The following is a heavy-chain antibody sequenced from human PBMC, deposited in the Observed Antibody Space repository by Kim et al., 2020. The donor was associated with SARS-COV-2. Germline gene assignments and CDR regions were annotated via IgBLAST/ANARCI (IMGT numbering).Heavy chain of an antibody. CDR3: AKARSGSYLPDRDY. Sequence: GGSLRLSCAASGFTFSSYAMSWVRQAPGKGLEWVSAISGSGGSTYYADSVKGRFTISRDNSKNTLYLQMNSLRAEDTAVYYCAKARSGSYLPDRDYWGQGTLVTVSS. D-gene: IGHD1-26*01. J-gene: IGHJ4*02. CDR2: ISGSGGST. CDR1: GFTFSSYA. V-gene: IGHV3-23*01.